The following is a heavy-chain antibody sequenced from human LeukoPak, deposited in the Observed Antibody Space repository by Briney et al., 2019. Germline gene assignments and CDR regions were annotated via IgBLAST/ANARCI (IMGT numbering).Heavy chain of an antibody. CDR1: GGTFSSYA. Sequence: ASVKVSCKASGGTFSSYAISLVRQAPGQGLEWMGRIIPIFGTANYAQKFQGRVTITTDESTSTAYMELSSLRSEDTAVYYCARDSRFSRDDYVWGSYPDWGQGTLVTVSS. CDR3: ARDSRFSRDDYVWGSYPD. CDR2: IIPIFGTA. D-gene: IGHD3-16*02. V-gene: IGHV1-69*05. J-gene: IGHJ4*02.